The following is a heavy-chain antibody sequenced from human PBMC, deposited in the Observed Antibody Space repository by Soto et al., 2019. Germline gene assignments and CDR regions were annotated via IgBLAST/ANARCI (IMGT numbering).Heavy chain of an antibody. Sequence: QVQLVQSGAEVKKPGSSVKVSCKASGGTFSSYTISWVRQAPGQGLEWMGRIIPILGIANYAQKFQGRITFTADKTTGTAYTELSSLRSEDTAVYYCARLLHHRGGDCCPNMDVWGQGTTVTVSS. V-gene: IGHV1-69*02. J-gene: IGHJ6*02. CDR2: IIPILGIA. CDR1: GGTFSSYT. CDR3: ARLLHHRGGDCCPNMDV. D-gene: IGHD2-21*02.